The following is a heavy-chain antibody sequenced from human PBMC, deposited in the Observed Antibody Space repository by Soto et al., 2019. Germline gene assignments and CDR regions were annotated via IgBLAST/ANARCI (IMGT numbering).Heavy chain of an antibody. V-gene: IGHV4-34*01. J-gene: IGHJ4*02. CDR3: ARHLGEGYFDY. CDR1: GGSFSGYY. CDR2: INHSGST. Sequence: SETLSLTCAVYGGSFSGYYWTWIRQPPGTGLEWIGEINHSGSTNYNPSLKSRVTISVDTSKNQFSLKLTSVTAADTAVYYCARHLGEGYFDYWGQGTLVTVSS.